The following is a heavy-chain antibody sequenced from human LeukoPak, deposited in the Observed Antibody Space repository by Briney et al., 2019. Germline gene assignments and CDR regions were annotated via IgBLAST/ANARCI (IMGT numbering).Heavy chain of an antibody. V-gene: IGHV3-74*01. CDR1: GFTFSSYW. CDR3: ARGAGVDY. Sequence: GGSLRLSCAASGFTFSSYWMHWVRQAPEKGLVWVSRINSDGSSTSYADSVKGRFTMSRDNAKNTLYLQMNSLRAEDTAVYYCARGAGVDYWGQGTLVTVSS. J-gene: IGHJ4*02. D-gene: IGHD1-26*01. CDR2: INSDGSST.